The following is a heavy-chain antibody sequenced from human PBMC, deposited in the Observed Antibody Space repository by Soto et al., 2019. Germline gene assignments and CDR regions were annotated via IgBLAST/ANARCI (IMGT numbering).Heavy chain of an antibody. J-gene: IGHJ4*02. V-gene: IGHV1-3*01. Sequence: ASVKVSCKASGYTFNKNTIHWVRQAPGQRLEWMGWIIAGKGNTKYSQKFQGRVTITRDTSASTAYMELSSLRYEDTAVYYCARDYYYGSGSYNYFDFWGQGTLVTVSS. CDR1: GYTFNKNT. CDR2: IIAGKGNT. D-gene: IGHD3-10*01. CDR3: ARDYYYGSGSYNYFDF.